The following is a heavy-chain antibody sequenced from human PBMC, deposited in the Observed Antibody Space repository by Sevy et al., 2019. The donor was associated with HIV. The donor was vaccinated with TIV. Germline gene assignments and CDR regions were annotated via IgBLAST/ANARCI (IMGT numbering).Heavy chain of an antibody. D-gene: IGHD1-26*01. CDR2: ISPVDAT. CDR1: GFTFTDYD. CDR3: VRAGGTFDSYWYCDV. Sequence: GGSLRLSCAASGFTFTDYDMNWVRQGSGRGLEWVSGISPVDATNYPDFLKGRFTISRENAKKSLFLQINSLRAEDTAVDYCVRAGGTFDSYWYCDVWGRGTLVTVSS. J-gene: IGHJ2*01. V-gene: IGHV3-13*01.